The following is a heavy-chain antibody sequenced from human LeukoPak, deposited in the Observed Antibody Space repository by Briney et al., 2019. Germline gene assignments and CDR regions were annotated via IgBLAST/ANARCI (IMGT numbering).Heavy chain of an antibody. D-gene: IGHD1-26*01. CDR3: ARKFGSFYFDY. V-gene: IGHV3-23*01. CDR2: ISGGGGRT. Sequence: GGSLRLSCAASGFTFSRYVMSWVRQAPGKGLEWVSGISGGGGRTYYADSVKGRFTVSRDNSKNTLYLQVDSLRAEDRAVYYCARKFGSFYFDYWGQGTLVTVSS. CDR1: GFTFSRYV. J-gene: IGHJ4*02.